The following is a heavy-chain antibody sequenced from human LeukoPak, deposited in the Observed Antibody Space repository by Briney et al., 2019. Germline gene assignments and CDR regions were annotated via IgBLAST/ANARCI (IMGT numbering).Heavy chain of an antibody. J-gene: IGHJ5*02. CDR3: ARVCGANTPMDNWFDP. CDR2: MNPNSGNT. Sequence: GASVKVSCKASGYTFTSYDINWVRQAPGQGLEWMGWMNPNSGNTGYAQKFQGRVTITRNTSISTAYMELSSLRSEDTAVYYCARVCGANTPMDNWFDPWGQGTLVTVSS. CDR1: GYTFTSYD. V-gene: IGHV1-8*03. D-gene: IGHD3-16*01.